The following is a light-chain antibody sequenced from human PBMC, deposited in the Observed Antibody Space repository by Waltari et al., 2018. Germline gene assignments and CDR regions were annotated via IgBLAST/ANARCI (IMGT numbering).Light chain of an antibody. CDR3: CSYAGSYTWV. J-gene: IGLJ3*02. CDR1: SSDVGGYNY. V-gene: IGLV2-11*01. Sequence: SDLTQPRSVSGSPGQPVTTSCTGTSSDVGGYNYVSWYQQHPGKAPRLMIHDVSKRPSGVPDRFSGSKSGNTASLTIAGLQAEDEADYYCCSYAGSYTWVFGGGTKLTVL. CDR2: DVS.